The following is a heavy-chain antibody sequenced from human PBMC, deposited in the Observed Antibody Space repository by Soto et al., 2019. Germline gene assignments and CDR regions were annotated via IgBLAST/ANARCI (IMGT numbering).Heavy chain of an antibody. Sequence: PSETLSLTCSVSGGSISSSSYSWGWIRQPPGKGLEWIGTIYYSGSTHYNPSLEGRVAISADTPNNQLSLRLSSVTAEDTAVYYCARVFEQWLVSYYYGMDVWGQGTTVTVSS. CDR1: GGSISSSSYS. CDR2: IYYSGST. V-gene: IGHV4-39*01. CDR3: ARVFEQWLVSYYYGMDV. J-gene: IGHJ6*02. D-gene: IGHD6-19*01.